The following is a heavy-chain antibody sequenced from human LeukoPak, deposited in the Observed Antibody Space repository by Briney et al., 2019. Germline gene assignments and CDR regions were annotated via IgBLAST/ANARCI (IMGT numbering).Heavy chain of an antibody. D-gene: IGHD3-22*01. CDR2: IHHSGSI. CDR3: ARTYYYDSRFDY. J-gene: IGHJ4*02. CDR1: GVSISSNLW. V-gene: IGHV4-4*02. Sequence: SETLSLTCAVSGVSISSNLWWTWVRQPPGKGLEWIAEIHHSGSINYNPSLKSRVTISVDKAKNQFSLKLSSVTAADTAVYYCARTYYYDSRFDYWGQGTLVTVSS.